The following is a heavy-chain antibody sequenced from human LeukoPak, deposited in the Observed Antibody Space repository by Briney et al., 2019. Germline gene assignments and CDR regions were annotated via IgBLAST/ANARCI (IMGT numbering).Heavy chain of an antibody. J-gene: IGHJ4*02. CDR1: GFTFSTYG. D-gene: IGHD1-1*01. CDR3: AREGHYNWGYFDY. CDR2: ISYDGSNK. Sequence: GGSLRLSCAASGFTFSTYGMYWVRQAPGKGLEWVAVISYDGSNKYYADSVKGRFTISRDNSKNTLYLQMNSLRAEDTAVYYCAREGHYNWGYFDYWGQGTLVTVSS. V-gene: IGHV3-30*03.